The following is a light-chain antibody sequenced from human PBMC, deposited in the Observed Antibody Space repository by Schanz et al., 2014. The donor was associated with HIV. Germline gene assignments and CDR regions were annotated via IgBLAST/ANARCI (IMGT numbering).Light chain of an antibody. CDR3: QQGGNWPLT. CDR1: QSVSSSY. V-gene: IGKV3D-20*02. Sequence: EIVLTQSPGTLSLSPGERATLSCRASQSVSSSYLAWYQQKVGQAPRLLIYGASSRAAGISDRFSGSGSGTDFTLTISSLEPEDFAVYYCQQGGNWPLTFGGGTTVEIK. CDR2: GAS. J-gene: IGKJ4*01.